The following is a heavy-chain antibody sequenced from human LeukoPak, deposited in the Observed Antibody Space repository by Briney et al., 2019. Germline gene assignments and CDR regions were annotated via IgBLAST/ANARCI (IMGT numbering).Heavy chain of an antibody. D-gene: IGHD3-10*01. CDR3: ATPGATPYVFEM. CDR2: IYYSGST. Sequence: SETLSLTCTVSGGSISSYYWSWIRQPPGKGLEWIGYIYYSGSTNYNPSLKSRVTISVDTSKNQFSLKLSSVTAADTAMYYCATPGATPYVFEMGGQGTMVTVS. V-gene: IGHV4-59*01. CDR1: GGSISSYY. J-gene: IGHJ3*02.